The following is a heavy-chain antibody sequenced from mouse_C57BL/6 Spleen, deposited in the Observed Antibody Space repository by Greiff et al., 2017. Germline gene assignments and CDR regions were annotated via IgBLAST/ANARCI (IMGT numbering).Heavy chain of an antibody. D-gene: IGHD3-2*02. CDR3: AGAQATTMDY. CDR1: GYTFTSYW. V-gene: IGHV1-55*01. CDR2: IYPGSGST. J-gene: IGHJ4*01. Sequence: VQLQQPGAELVKPGASVKMSCKASGYTFTSYWITWVKQRPGQGLEWIGDIYPGSGSTNYNEKFKSKATLTLDTSSSTAYMQLSSLTSEDSAVYYCAGAQATTMDYWGQGTSVTVSS.